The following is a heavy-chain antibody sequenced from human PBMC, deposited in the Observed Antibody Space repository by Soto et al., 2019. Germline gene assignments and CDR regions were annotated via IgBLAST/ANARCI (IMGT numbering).Heavy chain of an antibody. CDR2: INHSGST. J-gene: IGHJ6*02. Sequence: SETLSLTCAVYGGSFSGYYWSWIRQPPGKGLEWIGEINHSGSTNYNPSLKSRATISVDTSKNQFSLKLTSVTAADTAVYYCASGPEVSPFWSVWAQGTTVTVS. V-gene: IGHV4-34*01. CDR3: ASGPEVSPFWSV. D-gene: IGHD3-3*01. CDR1: GGSFSGYY.